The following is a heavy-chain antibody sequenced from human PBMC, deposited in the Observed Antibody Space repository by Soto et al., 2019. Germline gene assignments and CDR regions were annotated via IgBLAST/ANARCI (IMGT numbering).Heavy chain of an antibody. Sequence: SETLSLTCTVSGGSISSGGYYWSWIRQHPGKGLEWIGYIYYSGSTYYNPSLKSRVTISVDTSKNQFSLKLSSVTAADTAVYYCVKDHCGGDCYSNPYFDYWGQGTLVTVSS. D-gene: IGHD2-21*02. V-gene: IGHV4-31*03. CDR1: GGSISSGGYY. CDR2: IYYSGST. CDR3: VKDHCGGDCYSNPYFDY. J-gene: IGHJ4*02.